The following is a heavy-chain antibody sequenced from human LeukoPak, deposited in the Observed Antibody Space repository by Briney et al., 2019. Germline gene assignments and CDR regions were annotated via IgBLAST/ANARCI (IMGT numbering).Heavy chain of an antibody. Sequence: SLSLAFAGSGDSCGSDYWTWIRQPPGKGLEWIGYISYIGTTNYNPSLKSRVTISIDTSKNQFSLKLGSVTTADTAVYYCARDLVTVTKGFDIWGLGTMVSVSS. D-gene: IGHD4-17*01. CDR3: ARDLVTVTKGFDI. CDR1: GDSCGSDY. J-gene: IGHJ3*02. V-gene: IGHV4-59*01. CDR2: ISYIGTT.